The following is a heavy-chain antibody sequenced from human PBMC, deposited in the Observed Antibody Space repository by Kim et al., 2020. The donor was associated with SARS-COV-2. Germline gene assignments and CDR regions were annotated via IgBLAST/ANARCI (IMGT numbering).Heavy chain of an antibody. CDR2: INPNSGGT. Sequence: ASVKVSCKTSGYSFTGYYMHWVRQAPGQGLEWMGWINPNSGGTNYAQKFQGRVTMTRDTSISTAYMEVSRLRSDDTAVYYCARADYGDIDYWGQGTLVTVSS. V-gene: IGHV1-2*02. CDR1: GYSFTGYY. CDR3: ARADYGDIDY. D-gene: IGHD4-17*01. J-gene: IGHJ4*02.